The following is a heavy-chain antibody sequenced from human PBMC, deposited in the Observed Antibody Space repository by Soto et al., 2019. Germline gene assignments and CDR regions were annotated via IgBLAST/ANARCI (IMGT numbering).Heavy chain of an antibody. J-gene: IGHJ5*02. CDR1: GFTFSSYW. CDR2: IKQDGSEK. CDR3: ARGIKQWLVRNWFDP. V-gene: IGHV3-7*05. D-gene: IGHD6-19*01. Sequence: GGSLRLSCAASGFTFSSYWMSWVRQAPGKGLEWVANIKQDGSEKYYVDSVKGRFTISRDNAKNSLYLQMNSLRAEDTAVYYCARGIKQWLVRNWFDPWGQGTLVTVSS.